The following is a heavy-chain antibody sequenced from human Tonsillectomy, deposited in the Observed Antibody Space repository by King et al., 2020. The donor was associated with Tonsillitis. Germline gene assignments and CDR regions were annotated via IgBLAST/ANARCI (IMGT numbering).Heavy chain of an antibody. V-gene: IGHV3-30*02. CDR3: AKDRDFT. CDR1: GFTFSNYG. Sequence: VQLVESGGGVVQPGGSLRLSCAASGFTFSNYGMYWVRQAPGKGLEWVAFVQYDGSDKYYGDVVKGRFTISRDNSKNTLYLQMSSLRAEDTAVYYCAKDRDFTWGQGTLVTVSS. D-gene: IGHD2-21*01. CDR2: VQYDGSDK. J-gene: IGHJ5*02.